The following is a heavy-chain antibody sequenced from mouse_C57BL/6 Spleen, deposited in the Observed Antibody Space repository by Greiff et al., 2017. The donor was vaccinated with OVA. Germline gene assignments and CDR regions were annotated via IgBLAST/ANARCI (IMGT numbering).Heavy chain of an antibody. V-gene: IGHV1-26*01. J-gene: IGHJ3*01. Sequence: EVQLQQSGPELVKPGASVKISCKASGYTFTDYYMNWVKQSHGKSLEWIGDINPNNGGTSYNQKFKGKATLTVDKSSSTAYMELRSLTSEDSAVYYCARRYYGSNGFAYWGQGTLVTVSA. D-gene: IGHD1-1*01. CDR3: ARRYYGSNGFAY. CDR1: GYTFTDYY. CDR2: INPNNGGT.